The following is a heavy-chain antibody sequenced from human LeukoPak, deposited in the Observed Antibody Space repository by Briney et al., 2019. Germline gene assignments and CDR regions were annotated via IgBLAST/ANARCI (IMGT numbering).Heavy chain of an antibody. CDR1: GGSFSGYY. D-gene: IGHD4-17*01. V-gene: IGHV4-34*01. Sequence: PSETLSLTCGVYGGSFSGYYWSWIRQPPGKGLEWIGEINHSGSTNYNPSLKSRVTISVDTSKNQFSLKLSSVTAADTAVYYCARGPDYGDYVEYWGQGTLVTVS. J-gene: IGHJ4*02. CDR2: INHSGST. CDR3: ARGPDYGDYVEY.